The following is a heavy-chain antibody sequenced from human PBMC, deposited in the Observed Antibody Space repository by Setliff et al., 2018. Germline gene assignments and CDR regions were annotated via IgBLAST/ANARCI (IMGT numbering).Heavy chain of an antibody. Sequence: ASVKVSCKASGYKFTNYGITWVRQAPGQGLEWMGWVTVYNGNTKYAQNLQGRLTLTTDISTSTAYMELGSLTTDDTAVYYCARVESMVRGKNILRHFDYWGQGIQVTVSS. J-gene: IGHJ4*02. CDR1: GYKFTNYG. CDR3: ARVESMVRGKNILRHFDY. CDR2: VTVYNGNT. D-gene: IGHD3-10*01. V-gene: IGHV1-18*01.